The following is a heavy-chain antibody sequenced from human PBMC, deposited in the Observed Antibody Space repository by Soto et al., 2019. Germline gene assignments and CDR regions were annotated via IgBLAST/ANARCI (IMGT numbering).Heavy chain of an antibody. CDR2: IKSDGSII. J-gene: IGHJ4*02. V-gene: IGHV3-74*03. Sequence: EVQLVESGGALVQPGGSLRLSCAASGFTISNYWMNWVRQAPGKGLVWVSRIKSDGSIITYADSVRGRFTISRENGMNMLYLQMNSLRADDTAVYYCARGKSGVTNATYYWGEGTLVTDSS. CDR3: ARGKSGVTNATYY. D-gene: IGHD2-15*01. CDR1: GFTISNYW.